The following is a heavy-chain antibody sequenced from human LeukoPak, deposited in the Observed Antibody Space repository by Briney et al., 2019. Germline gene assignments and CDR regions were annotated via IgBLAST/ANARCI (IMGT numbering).Heavy chain of an antibody. Sequence: GGSLRLSCAASGFTVSSNYMSLVRQAPGKGLEWVSVIYSGGSTYYADSVKGRFTISRDNSKNTLYLQMNSLRAEDTAVYYCARDREGPLAYMDVWGKGTTVTVSS. V-gene: IGHV3-53*01. J-gene: IGHJ6*03. CDR3: ARDREGPLAYMDV. CDR1: GFTVSSNY. CDR2: IYSGGST. D-gene: IGHD1-26*01.